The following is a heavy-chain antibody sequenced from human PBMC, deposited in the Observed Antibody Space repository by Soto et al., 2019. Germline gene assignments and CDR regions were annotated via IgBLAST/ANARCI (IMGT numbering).Heavy chain of an antibody. CDR1: GYTFTTFD. Sequence: ASVKVSCKASGYTFTTFDFHWVRQATGQGLQWMGWMNPDSGNAGYAQRFQGRVTMTRNTSIGTAYMELSSLRSEDTAVYYCAIATISAFDYWGQGTLVTVSS. J-gene: IGHJ4*02. V-gene: IGHV1-8*01. CDR3: AIATISAFDY. D-gene: IGHD2-21*01. CDR2: MNPDSGNA.